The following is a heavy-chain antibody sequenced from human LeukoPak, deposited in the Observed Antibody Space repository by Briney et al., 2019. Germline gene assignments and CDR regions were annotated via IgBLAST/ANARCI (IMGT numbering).Heavy chain of an antibody. CDR3: ARDGARLDY. Sequence: VGSLRLSCAASGLTFSKDWMHGVRQVPGKGLWWVSRIGNDGSSTTYAPSVKGRFTISRHNAKSTLYLQMNSLRAEDTAVYYCARDGARLDYWGQGTLVTVSS. D-gene: IGHD1-26*01. CDR2: IGNDGSST. J-gene: IGHJ4*02. CDR1: GLTFSKDW. V-gene: IGHV3-74*01.